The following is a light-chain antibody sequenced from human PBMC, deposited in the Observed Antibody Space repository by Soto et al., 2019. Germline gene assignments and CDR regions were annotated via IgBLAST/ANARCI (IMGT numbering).Light chain of an antibody. CDR3: LLYYGGAHLV. J-gene: IGLJ3*02. CDR2: TTN. Sequence: QAVVTQEPSLTVSPGGTVTLTCASSTGAVTSGNYPSWFQQKPGQPPRTLIYTTNNKHSWTPARFSGSLLGGKAPLTLSGAQPEDEAEYDCLLYYGGAHLVFGGGTKLTVL. V-gene: IGLV7-43*01. CDR1: TGAVTSGNY.